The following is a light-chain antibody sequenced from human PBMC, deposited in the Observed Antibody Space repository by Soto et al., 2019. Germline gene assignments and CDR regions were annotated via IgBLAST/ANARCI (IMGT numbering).Light chain of an antibody. Sequence: DIQITQSPSSLSASIGDRITISCRASRPIVDYLNWYQQKPGKAPKLLIYDASNLETGVPSSFSGGGSGTDFTFTISSLQPEDIATYYCQQYDNLPFGQGTRLEIK. CDR3: QQYDNLP. V-gene: IGKV1-33*01. CDR1: RPIVDY. CDR2: DAS. J-gene: IGKJ5*01.